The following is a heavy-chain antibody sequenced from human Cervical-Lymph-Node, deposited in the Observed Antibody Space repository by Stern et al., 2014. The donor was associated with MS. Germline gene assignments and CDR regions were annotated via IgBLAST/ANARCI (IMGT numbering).Heavy chain of an antibody. CDR1: GGSVNSGTYY. Sequence: VQLVESGPGLVKPSQTLSLTCTVSGGSVNSGTYYWSWIRQPAGKGLEWIGRTYTSGTPKYTPSLKSRFTISIATSKTQSSLKLYSVTAADTAVYYCAREAVAADNNWFDTWGQGTLVTVSS. CDR3: AREAVAADNNWFDT. J-gene: IGHJ5*02. D-gene: IGHD6-19*01. V-gene: IGHV4-61*02. CDR2: TYTSGTP.